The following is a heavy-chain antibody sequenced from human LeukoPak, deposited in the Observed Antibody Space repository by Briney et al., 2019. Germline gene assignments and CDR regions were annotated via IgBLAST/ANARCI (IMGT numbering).Heavy chain of an antibody. J-gene: IGHJ4*02. D-gene: IGHD2-2*01. CDR3: ASSLVVPAGDFDY. CDR2: ISGSGGST. CDR1: GFTFSNYA. Sequence: PGGSLRLSCAASGFTFSNYAMSWVRQAPGKGLEWVSTISGSGGSTYYADSVKGRFTISRDNAKNSLYLQMNSLRAEDTAVYYCASSLVVPAGDFDYWGQGTLVTVSS. V-gene: IGHV3-23*01.